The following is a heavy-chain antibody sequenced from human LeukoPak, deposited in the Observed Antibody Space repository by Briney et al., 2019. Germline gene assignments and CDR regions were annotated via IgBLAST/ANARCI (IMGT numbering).Heavy chain of an antibody. J-gene: IGHJ6*02. V-gene: IGHV3-23*01. Sequence: GGSLRLSCAASGFTFSSYAMSWVRPAPGKGLEWVSGISGSDGSTYYADSVKGRFTISRDNSKNRLYLLMNSLRAEDTALYYCAKSLGSSSWYFYYGMDVWGQGTTVTVSS. CDR1: GFTFSSYA. CDR3: AKSLGSSSWYFYYGMDV. D-gene: IGHD6-6*01. CDR2: ISGSDGST.